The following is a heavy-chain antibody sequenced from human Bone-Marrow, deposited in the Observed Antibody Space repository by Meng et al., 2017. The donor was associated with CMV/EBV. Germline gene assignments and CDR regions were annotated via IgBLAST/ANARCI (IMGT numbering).Heavy chain of an antibody. Sequence: SETLSLTCTVSGGSISSSSYYWGWIRQPPGKGLEWIGSIYYNGSTYYNPSLKSRVTISVDTSKNQFSLKLSSVTAADTAVYYCARVNCCSSTSCYTADYWGQGNLVTVSS. CDR3: ARVNCCSSTSCYTADY. D-gene: IGHD2-2*02. CDR1: GGSISSSSYY. V-gene: IGHV4-39*07. CDR2: IYYNGST. J-gene: IGHJ4*02.